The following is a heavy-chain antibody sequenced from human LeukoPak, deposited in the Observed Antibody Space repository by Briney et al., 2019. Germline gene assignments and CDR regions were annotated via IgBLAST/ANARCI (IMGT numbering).Heavy chain of an antibody. D-gene: IGHD3-22*01. CDR2: IYYSGST. V-gene: IGHV4-59*01. CDR1: GGSISSYY. CDR3: ARSYYYDSRGAFDI. Sequence: SETLSLTCTVSGGSISSYYWSWIRHPPRKGLEWIGYIYYSGSTNYNPSLKSRVTISVDTSKNQFSLKLSSVTAADTAVYYCARSYYYDSRGAFDIWGQGTMVTVSS. J-gene: IGHJ3*02.